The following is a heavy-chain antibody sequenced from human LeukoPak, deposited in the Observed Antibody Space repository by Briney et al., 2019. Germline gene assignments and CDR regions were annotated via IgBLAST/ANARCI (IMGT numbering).Heavy chain of an antibody. D-gene: IGHD1-26*01. V-gene: IGHV3-7*03. J-gene: IGHJ4*02. CDR1: GFTFSSYW. CDR2: IKQDGSEK. Sequence: GSLRLSCAASGFTFSSYWMSWVRQAPGKGLEWVANIKQDGSEKYYVDSVKGRFTISRDNAKNSLYLQMNSLKTEDTALYYCSTDGKYSGTYDHFDYWGQGTLVTVS. CDR3: STDGKYSGTYDHFDY.